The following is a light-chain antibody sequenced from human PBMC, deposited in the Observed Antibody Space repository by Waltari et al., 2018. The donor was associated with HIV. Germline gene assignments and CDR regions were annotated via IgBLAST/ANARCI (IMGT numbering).Light chain of an antibody. CDR3: SSYTSSATLV. V-gene: IGLV2-14*01. J-gene: IGLJ2*01. CDR1: SNDVGGYNY. Sequence: QSALTQPASVSGSPGQSITISCTGTSNDVGGYNYVSWYQHHPGKAPKLMIYEVIDRPSGVSSRVSGSKSGNTAYLTISGLQAEDEADYYCSSYTSSATLVFGGGTKLTVL. CDR2: EVI.